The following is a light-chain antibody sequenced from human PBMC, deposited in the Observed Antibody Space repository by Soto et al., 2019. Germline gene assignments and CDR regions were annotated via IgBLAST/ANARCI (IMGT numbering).Light chain of an antibody. V-gene: IGKV1-27*01. Sequence: ILMTQSPSSLSAFVGDRVTITCRASQDIGNFLAWYQQKPGKVPKLLIYAASTLQSGVPSRFIGSGSGTEFTLTISSLQPDDFATYYCQQYNTYSTFGQGTKVDIK. J-gene: IGKJ1*01. CDR3: QQYNTYST. CDR2: AAS. CDR1: QDIGNF.